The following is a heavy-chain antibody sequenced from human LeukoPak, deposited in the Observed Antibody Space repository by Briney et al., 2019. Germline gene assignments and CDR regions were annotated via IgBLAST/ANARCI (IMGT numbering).Heavy chain of an antibody. J-gene: IGHJ4*02. CDR2: MYYSGST. D-gene: IGHD5-24*01. Sequence: PSETLSLTCTVSGGSISNSSYYWGWIRQPPGKGPEWIGSMYYSGSTYYNPSLKSRATLSVDTSKNQFSLKLSSVTAADTAVYYCARHGRMGTINPSYWGQGTLVTVSS. CDR1: GGSISNSSYY. CDR3: ARHGRMGTINPSY. V-gene: IGHV4-39*01.